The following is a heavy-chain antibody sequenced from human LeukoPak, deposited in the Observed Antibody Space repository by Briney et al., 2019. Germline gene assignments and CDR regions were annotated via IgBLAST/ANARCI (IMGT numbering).Heavy chain of an antibody. J-gene: IGHJ4*02. CDR1: GSSISSYY. D-gene: IGHD3-22*01. V-gene: IGHV4-59*01. Sequence: SETLSLTCTVSGSSISSYYWSWIRQPPGKGLEWIADIYYSGSIKYKPSLTSRVTMSLDTSKNQFSLKLSSVTGADTAIYYCARENPSGYYNRPIDYWGQGTLVTVSS. CDR2: IYYSGSI. CDR3: ARENPSGYYNRPIDY.